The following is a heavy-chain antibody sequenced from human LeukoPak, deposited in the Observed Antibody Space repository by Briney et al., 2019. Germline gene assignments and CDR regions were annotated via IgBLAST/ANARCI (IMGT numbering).Heavy chain of an antibody. Sequence: GGSLRLSCAASGFTFSSYAMSWVRQAPGKGLEWVANIKQDGSEKYYVDSVKGRFTISRDNAKNSLYLQMNSLRAEDTAVYYCARHLDGSCQPIDYWGQGTLVTVSS. CDR3: ARHLDGSCQPIDY. D-gene: IGHD2-15*01. CDR2: IKQDGSEK. CDR1: GFTFSSYA. J-gene: IGHJ4*02. V-gene: IGHV3-7*01.